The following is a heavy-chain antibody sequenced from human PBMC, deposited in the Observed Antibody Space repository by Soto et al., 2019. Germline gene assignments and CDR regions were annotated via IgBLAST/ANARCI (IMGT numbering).Heavy chain of an antibody. V-gene: IGHV3-23*05. CDR3: VRPGLTVPGTRYFDH. CDR2: IGSDGTAI. D-gene: IGHD6-19*01. Sequence: EVQLLESGGAFVQPGGSLRLSCVASGFTFNSYAMSWVRQAPGKGLEWVSAIGSDGTAIQYADSVKGRFTISKDNSNDMLYLQMNSLRAEDTAVYYCVRPGLTVPGTRYFDHWGQGALVTVSS. CDR1: GFTFNSYA. J-gene: IGHJ4*02.